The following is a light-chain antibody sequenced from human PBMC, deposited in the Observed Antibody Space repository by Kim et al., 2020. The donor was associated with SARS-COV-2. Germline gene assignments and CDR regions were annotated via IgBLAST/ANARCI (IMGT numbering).Light chain of an antibody. CDR1: QSISDW. Sequence: DIQMSQSPPTLSASIGDRVTITCRASQSISDWLVWYQQKPGKALKLLISKASNLESGVSSRFSGFGSGTEFTFTISSLQPDDIATYFCQQYEGYPTFGQGTKVDIK. J-gene: IGKJ1*01. CDR2: KAS. CDR3: QQYEGYPT. V-gene: IGKV1-5*03.